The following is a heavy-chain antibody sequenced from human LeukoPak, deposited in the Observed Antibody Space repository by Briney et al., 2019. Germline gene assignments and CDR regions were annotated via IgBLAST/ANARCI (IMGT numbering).Heavy chain of an antibody. CDR1: GFTFSTYA. Sequence: GGSLRLSCVASGFTFSTYAMTWVRQAPGKGLEWVSGISGSGGSTYYADSAKGRFTISRDNSKNTLYLQMNNLRAEDTALYYCAKGYWNPGYWGQGTLVTVSS. D-gene: IGHD1-1*01. V-gene: IGHV3-23*01. J-gene: IGHJ4*02. CDR2: ISGSGGST. CDR3: AKGYWNPGY.